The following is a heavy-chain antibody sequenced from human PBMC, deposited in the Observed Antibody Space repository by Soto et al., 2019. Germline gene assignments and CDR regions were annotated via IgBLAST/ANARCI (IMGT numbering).Heavy chain of an antibody. Sequence: PWGSLRLSCAASGFMFSRSGMTWVRQAPGMRLESVAGIGGSGRNTYYADSVKGRFTISRDNSKNTLFLQMNSLRDEDTAIYYCAKDGLSDSPSAIDYWGQGTRVTVSS. D-gene: IGHD6-13*01. CDR3: AKDGLSDSPSAIDY. V-gene: IGHV3-23*01. CDR1: GFMFSRSG. CDR2: IGGSGRNT. J-gene: IGHJ4*02.